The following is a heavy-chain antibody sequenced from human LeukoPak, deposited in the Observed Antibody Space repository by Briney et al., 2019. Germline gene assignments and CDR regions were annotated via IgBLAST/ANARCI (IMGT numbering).Heavy chain of an antibody. J-gene: IGHJ6*02. Sequence: ASVKVSCKASGYTFTSNYIHWVRQAPGQGLEWMGIIKTSGGNTAYAQKFQGRATMTRDTSTSTVYMVLSSLTYADTAVYYCARGAPDFDVLTGYPRYHYYYAMDVWGQGTRSSSP. V-gene: IGHV1-46*01. CDR2: IKTSGGNT. D-gene: IGHD3-9*01. CDR1: GYTFTSNY. CDR3: ARGAPDFDVLTGYPRYHYYYAMDV.